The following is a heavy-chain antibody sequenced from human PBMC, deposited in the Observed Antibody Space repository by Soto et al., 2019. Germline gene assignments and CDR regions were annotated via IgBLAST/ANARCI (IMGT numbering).Heavy chain of an antibody. CDR1: GAPISGGDYH. V-gene: IGHV4-30-4*01. Sequence: QVQLQESGPGLVKPSQTLSLMCTVSGAPISGGDYHWSWIRQPPGKGLEWIGYIFPSGATHYNSSLGSRSTMSVATSKSPFSLKLTSVTAADTAVYFCARGSAAKRYFDLWGRGTLVTVSS. CDR3: ARGSAAKRYFDL. J-gene: IGHJ2*01. D-gene: IGHD5-18*01. CDR2: IFPSGAT.